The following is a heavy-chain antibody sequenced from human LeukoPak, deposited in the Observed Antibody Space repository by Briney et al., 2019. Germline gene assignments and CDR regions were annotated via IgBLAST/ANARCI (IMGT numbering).Heavy chain of an antibody. J-gene: IGHJ4*02. D-gene: IGHD6-6*01. CDR2: IQQDGSEK. CDR3: ARELGSYSSSSQGDY. Sequence: GRSLRLSCAASGFTFSSYAMHWVRQAPGKGLEWVANIQQDGSEKYYVDSVKGRFTISRDNAKNSLYLQMNSLRAENTALYYCARELGSYSSSSQGDYWGQGTLVTVSS. CDR1: GFTFSSYA. V-gene: IGHV3-7*01.